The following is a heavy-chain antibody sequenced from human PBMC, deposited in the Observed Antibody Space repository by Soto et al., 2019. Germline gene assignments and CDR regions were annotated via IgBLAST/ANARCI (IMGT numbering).Heavy chain of an antibody. D-gene: IGHD2-8*01. CDR1: GGSIASSDW. CDR3: VRDSRYCTDGGCSIMRDAFDV. Sequence: QMQLQESGPELVKPSGTLSLTCAVSGGSIASSDWWNWVRQTPEKGLEWIGEIFHEGNIIYNPSLKSRATISVDKSKNQLSLDLTSVTAADTAFYYCVRDSRYCTDGGCSIMRDAFDVWGQGTLVTVSS. J-gene: IGHJ3*01. CDR2: IFHEGNI. V-gene: IGHV4-4*02.